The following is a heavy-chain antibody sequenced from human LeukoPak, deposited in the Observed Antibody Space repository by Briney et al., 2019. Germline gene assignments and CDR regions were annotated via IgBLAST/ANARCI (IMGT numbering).Heavy chain of an antibody. D-gene: IGHD3-3*02. CDR3: AREISRTGAFDI. V-gene: IGHV3-53*05. CDR1: GFPVSSNY. Sequence: GSLRLSCAASGFPVSSNYMSWVRQAPGKGLEWVSVIYSGGSTYYADSVKGRFTISRDNSKNTLYLQMNSLRAEDTAVYYCAREISRTGAFDIWGQGTMVTVSS. CDR2: IYSGGST. J-gene: IGHJ3*02.